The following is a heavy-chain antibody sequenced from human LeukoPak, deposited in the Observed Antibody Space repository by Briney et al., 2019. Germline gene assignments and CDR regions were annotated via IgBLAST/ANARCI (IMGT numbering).Heavy chain of an antibody. CDR2: IYYSGST. Sequence: SETLSLTCTVSGGSISSYYWSWIRQPPGKGLEWIGYIYYSGSTNYNPSLKSRVTISVDTSENQFSLKLSSVTAADTAVYYCARVDWYCSSTSCYYWFDPWGQGTLVTVSS. CDR3: ARVDWYCSSTSCYYWFDP. V-gene: IGHV4-59*01. CDR1: GGSISSYY. D-gene: IGHD2-2*01. J-gene: IGHJ5*02.